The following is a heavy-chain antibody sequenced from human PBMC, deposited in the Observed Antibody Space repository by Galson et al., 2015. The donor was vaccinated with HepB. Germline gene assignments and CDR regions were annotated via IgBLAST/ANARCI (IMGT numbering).Heavy chain of an antibody. V-gene: IGHV3-30*04. J-gene: IGHJ3*02. CDR2: ISYDGSNK. Sequence: SLRLSCAASGFTFSSYAMHWVRQAPGKGLEWVAVISYDGSNKYYADSVKDRFTISRDNSKNTLYLQMNSLRAEDTAVYYCARDWLPGAIAPAFDIWGQGTMVTVSS. D-gene: IGHD7-27*01. CDR1: GFTFSSYA. CDR3: ARDWLPGAIAPAFDI.